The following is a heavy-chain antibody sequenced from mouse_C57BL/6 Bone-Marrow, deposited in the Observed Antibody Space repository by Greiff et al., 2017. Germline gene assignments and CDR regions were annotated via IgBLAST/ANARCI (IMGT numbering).Heavy chain of an antibody. CDR1: GYTFTSYG. J-gene: IGHJ3*01. CDR3: ARVSYYWFAY. D-gene: IGHD2-12*01. CDR2: IYPRSGNT. Sequence: QVQLKESGAELARPGASVKLSCKASGYTFTSYGISWVKQRTGQGLEWIGEIYPRSGNTYYNEKFKGKATLTADKSSSTAYMELRSLTSEDSAVYFCARVSYYWFAYWGQGTLVTVSA. V-gene: IGHV1-81*01.